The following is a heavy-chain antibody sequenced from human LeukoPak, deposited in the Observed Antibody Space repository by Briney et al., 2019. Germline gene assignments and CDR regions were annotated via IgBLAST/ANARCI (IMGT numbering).Heavy chain of an antibody. V-gene: IGHV3-15*01. J-gene: IGHJ4*02. CDR3: TSALNLVLGELLGY. CDR2: IKTEAEDWTT. D-gene: IGHD3-16*01. Sequence: PGGSLRLSCAASGFIFSKAWMAWVRQAPGKGLEWVGHIKTEAEDWTTDYAAPVKGRFTISRDDAKSTLYLQMNSLNTEDTAVYFCTSALNLVLGELLGYWGQGTLVTVSS. CDR1: GFIFSKAW.